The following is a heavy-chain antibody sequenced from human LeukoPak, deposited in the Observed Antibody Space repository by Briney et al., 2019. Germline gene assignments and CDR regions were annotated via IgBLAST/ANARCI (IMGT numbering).Heavy chain of an antibody. CDR2: LDPEDGET. D-gene: IGHD4-23*01. J-gene: IGHJ4*02. CDR3: ATASPGYGGPLYVYYFDY. V-gene: IGHV1-24*01. Sequence: ASVKVSCKVSGYTLTELSMHWVRQAPGKGLEWMGGLDPEDGETIYAQKFQGRVTMTEDTSTDTAYMELSSLRSEDTAVYYCATASPGYGGPLYVYYFDYWGQGTLVTVSS. CDR1: GYTLTELS.